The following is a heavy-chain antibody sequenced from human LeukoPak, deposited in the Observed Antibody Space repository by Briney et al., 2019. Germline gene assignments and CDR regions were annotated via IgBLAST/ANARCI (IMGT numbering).Heavy chain of an antibody. CDR1: GFTFSSYA. CDR3: VKDQWQGYFDWSQSYSGAFDI. D-gene: IGHD3-9*01. J-gene: IGHJ3*02. CDR2: ISGSGGST. V-gene: IGHV3-23*01. Sequence: QAGGSLRLSCAASGFTFSSYAMSWGRQAPGKRLERVSAISGSGGSTYYADSVKGRFTISRDNSNNTLYLQMNSLRAEDTAVYYCVKDQWQGYFDWSQSYSGAFDIWGQGTMVTVSS.